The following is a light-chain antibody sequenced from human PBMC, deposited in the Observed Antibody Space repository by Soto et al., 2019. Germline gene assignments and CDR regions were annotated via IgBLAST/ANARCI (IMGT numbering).Light chain of an antibody. CDR3: CSYAGTYNFWV. CDR2: DVS. Sequence: QSALTQPRSVSGSPGQSVTISCTGTNSDIGGYNYVSWYQQHPGKAPKVMIYDVSRRPSGVPDRFSGSKSGNTASLTISGLQAEDGADYYCCSYAGTYNFWVFGGGTKLTVL. J-gene: IGLJ3*02. CDR1: NSDIGGYNY. V-gene: IGLV2-11*01.